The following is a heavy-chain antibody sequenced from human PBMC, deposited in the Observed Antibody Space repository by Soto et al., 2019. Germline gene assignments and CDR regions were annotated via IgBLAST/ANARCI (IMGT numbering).Heavy chain of an antibody. CDR3: AHSPYRYESSGYYPQDIQH. CDR2: ISWDDDK. J-gene: IGHJ1*01. Sequence: QITLKESGPTLVKPTQTLTLTCTFSGFSLSPSGVGVGWIRQPPGRALEWLALISWDDDKRCSPSLKSRLTSTKDTPKKQVVLTMTNMDPVDTAPEYCAHSPYRYESSGYYPQDIQHWGQGTLVTVSS. CDR1: GFSLSPSGVG. D-gene: IGHD3-22*01. V-gene: IGHV2-5*02.